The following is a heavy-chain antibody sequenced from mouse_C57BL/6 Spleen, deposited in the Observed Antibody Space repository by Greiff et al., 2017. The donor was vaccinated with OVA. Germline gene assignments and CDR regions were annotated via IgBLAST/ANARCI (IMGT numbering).Heavy chain of an antibody. CDR1: GYTFTDYN. J-gene: IGHJ2*01. Sequence: EVQLQQSGPELVKPGASVKIPCKASGYTFTDYNMDWVKQSHGKSLEWIGDINPNNGGTIYNQKFKGKATLTVDKSSSTAYMELRSLTSEDTAVYYCARSDGSYKDDWGQGTTLTVSS. CDR3: ARSDGSYKDD. D-gene: IGHD1-1*02. CDR2: INPNNGGT. V-gene: IGHV1-18*01.